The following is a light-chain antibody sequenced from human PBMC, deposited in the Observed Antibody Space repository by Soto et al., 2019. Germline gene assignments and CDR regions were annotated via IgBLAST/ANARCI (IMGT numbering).Light chain of an antibody. J-gene: IGKJ2*01. Sequence: EIVLTQSPATLSLSPGERATLSCRASQSVGGFLAWYQQKSGQAPRLLIYDTSKRVTGIPARFSGSGSGTDFTLTISSLEPEDFAVYNYQHRSNWPPMYTFGQGTKLQIK. V-gene: IGKV3-11*01. CDR3: QHRSNWPPMYT. CDR2: DTS. CDR1: QSVGGF.